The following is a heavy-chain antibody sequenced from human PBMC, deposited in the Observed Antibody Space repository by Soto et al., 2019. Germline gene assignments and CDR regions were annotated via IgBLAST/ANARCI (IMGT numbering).Heavy chain of an antibody. CDR1: GGSISSYY. D-gene: IGHD6-19*01. J-gene: IGHJ2*01. CDR3: ARVPRIAVAGQWHFDL. V-gene: IGHV4-4*07. Sequence: QVQLQESGPGLVKPSETLSLTCTVSGGSISSYYWSWIRQPAGKGLEWIGRIYTSGSTNYNPSLKSRVTMSVETSKNQFSLKLSSVTAADTAVYYCARVPRIAVAGQWHFDLWGRGTLVTVSS. CDR2: IYTSGST.